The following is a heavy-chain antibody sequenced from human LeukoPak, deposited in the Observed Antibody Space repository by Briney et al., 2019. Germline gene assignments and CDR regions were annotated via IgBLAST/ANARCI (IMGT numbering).Heavy chain of an antibody. CDR2: IYYSGST. CDR1: GGSISSGNYY. V-gene: IGHV4-31*03. J-gene: IGHJ4*02. D-gene: IGHD5-12*01. Sequence: SQTLSLTCTVSGGSISSGNYYWSWIRQHPGKGLEWIGYIYYSGSTSYNPSLESRVSISVDTSENQFSLKLRSVTAADTAVYYCARTYDYSSLGYFDYWGQGSLVTVSS. CDR3: ARTYDYSSLGYFDY.